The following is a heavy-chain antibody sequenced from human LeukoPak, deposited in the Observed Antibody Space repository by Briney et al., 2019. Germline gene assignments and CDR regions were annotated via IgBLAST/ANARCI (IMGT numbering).Heavy chain of an antibody. CDR1: GFTFSSYG. J-gene: IGHJ6*02. CDR2: ISYDGSNK. CDR3: AKDLGGTRWLFYYGMDV. D-gene: IGHD6-19*01. Sequence: GGSPRLSCAASGFTFSSYGMHWVRQAPGKRLEWVAVISYDGSNKYYADSVKGRFTISRDNSKNTLYLQMNSLRAEDTAVYYCAKDLGGTRWLFYYGMDVWGQGTTVTVSS. V-gene: IGHV3-30*18.